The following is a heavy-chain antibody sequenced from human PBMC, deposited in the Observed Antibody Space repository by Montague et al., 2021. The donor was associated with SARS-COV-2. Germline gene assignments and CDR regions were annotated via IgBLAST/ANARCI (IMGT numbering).Heavy chain of an antibody. V-gene: IGHV6-1*01. CDR2: TYYRSKWYN. J-gene: IGHJ4*02. CDR3: ARELRRMIMIVDIRGFDY. D-gene: IGHD3-22*01. Sequence: CAISGDSVSSNSAAWNWIRQSPSRGLEWLGRTYYRSKWYNDYAVSVKSRITINPDTSKNQFSLQLNSVTAEDTAVYYCARELRRMIMIVDIRGFDYWGQGTLVTVSS. CDR1: GDSVSSNSAA.